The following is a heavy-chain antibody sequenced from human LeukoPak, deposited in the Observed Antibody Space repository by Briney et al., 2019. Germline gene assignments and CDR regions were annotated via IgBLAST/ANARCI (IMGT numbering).Heavy chain of an antibody. V-gene: IGHV4-39*07. CDR3: VRSGVVLQTGFDF. Sequence: SETLSLTCAVSGGPMMTGPYYWGWVRQPPGKGLERLGSIFYDGTTYYSPSLKSRVSVSADTSRNQFSLRLTSASAADTAVYYCVRSGVVLQTGFDFWGQGALLTVSS. D-gene: IGHD3-16*01. CDR1: GGPMMTGPYY. CDR2: IFYDGTT. J-gene: IGHJ4*02.